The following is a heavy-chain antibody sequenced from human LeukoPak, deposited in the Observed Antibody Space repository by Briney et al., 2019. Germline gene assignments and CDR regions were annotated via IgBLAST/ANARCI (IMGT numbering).Heavy chain of an antibody. D-gene: IGHD2/OR15-2a*01. Sequence: SETLSLTCAVYGGSFSGYYWSWIRQPPGKGLEWIGEINHSGSTNYNPSLKSRVTISVDTSKNQISLGLSSVTAADTAVYYCARRHSTYNWFDPWGQGTLVTVSS. V-gene: IGHV4-34*01. CDR3: ARRHSTYNWFDP. J-gene: IGHJ5*02. CDR2: INHSGST. CDR1: GGSFSGYY.